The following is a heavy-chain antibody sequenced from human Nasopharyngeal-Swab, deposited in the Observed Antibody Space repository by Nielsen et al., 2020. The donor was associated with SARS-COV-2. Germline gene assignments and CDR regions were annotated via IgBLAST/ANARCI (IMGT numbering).Heavy chain of an antibody. D-gene: IGHD2/OR15-2a*01. CDR2: IVGSGDISGSGGNT. V-gene: IGHV3-23*01. J-gene: IGHJ4*02. CDR1: GYSFRTYG. CDR3: AKDLRGPYFF. Sequence: LSLTCVASGYSFRTYGMSWVRQAPGKGLEWVAAIVGSGDISGSGGNTYYADSVKGRFTISRNNSKNTLSLQMNSLRAEDTAVYYCAKDLRGPYFFWGQGTLVTVSS.